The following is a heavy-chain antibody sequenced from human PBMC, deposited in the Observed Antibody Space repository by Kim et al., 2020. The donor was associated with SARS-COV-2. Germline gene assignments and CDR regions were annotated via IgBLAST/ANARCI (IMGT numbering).Heavy chain of an antibody. Sequence: YTPSLKGRVTISVDTSKNQFSLKLSSVTAADTAVYYCARFHSSGWSYFDYWGQGTLVTVSS. V-gene: IGHV4-59*01. J-gene: IGHJ4*02. CDR3: ARFHSSGWSYFDY. D-gene: IGHD6-19*01.